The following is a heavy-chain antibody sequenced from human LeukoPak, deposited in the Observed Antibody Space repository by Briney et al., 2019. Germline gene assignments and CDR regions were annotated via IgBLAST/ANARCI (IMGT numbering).Heavy chain of an antibody. J-gene: IGHJ5*02. D-gene: IGHD5-24*01. CDR1: GFTFSSYG. CDR3: ARGTEMATMGSWFDP. Sequence: GGTLRLSCAASGFTFSSYGMSWVRQAPGKGLEWVSAISGSGGSTYYADSVKGRFTISRDNAKNSLYLRMNSLRAEDTAVYYCARGTEMATMGSWFDPWGQGTLVTVSS. V-gene: IGHV3-23*01. CDR2: ISGSGGST.